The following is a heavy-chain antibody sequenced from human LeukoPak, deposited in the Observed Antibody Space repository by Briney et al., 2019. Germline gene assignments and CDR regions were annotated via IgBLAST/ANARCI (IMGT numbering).Heavy chain of an antibody. V-gene: IGHV1-8*03. CDR1: GYTFTSYD. CDR2: MNPNSGNT. D-gene: IGHD3-10*01. Sequence: GASVKVSCKASGYTFTSYDINWVRQATGQGLEWMGWMNPNSGNTGYAQKFQGRVTITRNTSISTAYMELSSLRSEDTAVYYCARDSGLLWFGEFVDYWGQGTLVTVSS. CDR3: ARDSGLLWFGEFVDY. J-gene: IGHJ4*02.